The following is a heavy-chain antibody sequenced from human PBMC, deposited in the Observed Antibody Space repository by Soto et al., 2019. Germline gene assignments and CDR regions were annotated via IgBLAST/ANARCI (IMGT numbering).Heavy chain of an antibody. CDR2: INTNTGNP. CDR1: GYTFTSYA. CDR3: ARDDPAYCYDSSGPPPGYYYGMDV. J-gene: IGHJ6*02. Sequence: ASVKVSCKASGYTFTSYAMNWVRQAPGQGLEWMGWINTNTGNPTYAQGFTGRFVFSLDTSVSTAYLQICSLKAEDTAVYYCARDDPAYCYDSSGPPPGYYYGMDVWGQGTTVTVSS. D-gene: IGHD3-22*01. V-gene: IGHV7-4-1*01.